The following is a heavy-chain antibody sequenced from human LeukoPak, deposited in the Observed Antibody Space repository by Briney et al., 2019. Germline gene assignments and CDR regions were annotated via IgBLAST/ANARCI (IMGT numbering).Heavy chain of an antibody. Sequence: AGGSLRLSCAASGFSVSDYSISWIRQSPGKGPEWISYVMSGRGSTNYADSVKGRFTISRDNAKNSVALQLDGLRADDTAVYFCTRGRRGSYYAFESWGQGTLVTVSS. D-gene: IGHD3-16*01. V-gene: IGHV3-11*05. CDR2: VMSGRGST. J-gene: IGHJ4*02. CDR3: TRGRRGSYYAFES. CDR1: GFSVSDYS.